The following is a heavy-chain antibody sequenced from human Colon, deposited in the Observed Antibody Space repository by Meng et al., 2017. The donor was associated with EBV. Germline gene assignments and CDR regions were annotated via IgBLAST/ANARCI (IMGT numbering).Heavy chain of an antibody. CDR1: GYTFTNYG. CDR2: INTNTGNP. J-gene: IGHJ4*02. D-gene: IGHD3-10*01. Sequence: QVQLVQSESKLKKPGASVKVSCKASGYTFTNYGLHWVRQAPGQRLEWMGWINTNTGNPTYAQGFTGRFVFSLDTSVSTAYLQISSLETEDAAVYYCARKYSLSYSRFDYWGQGSLVTVSS. V-gene: IGHV7-4-1*02. CDR3: ARKYSLSYSRFDY.